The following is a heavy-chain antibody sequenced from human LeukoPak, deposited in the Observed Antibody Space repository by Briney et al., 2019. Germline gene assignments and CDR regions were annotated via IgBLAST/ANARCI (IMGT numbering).Heavy chain of an antibody. CDR1: GGSMTSYY. J-gene: IGHJ3*02. D-gene: IGHD3-22*01. V-gene: IGHV4-59*01. CDR2: IFYSGST. CDR3: ARYYYDSSSAFDI. Sequence: SETLSLTCTVSGGSMTSYYWSWIRQPPGKGLEWIGYIFYSGSTNYNPSLKSRVTISVDTSKNQFSLKLSSVTAADTALYYCARYYYDSSSAFDIWGQGTMVTVSS.